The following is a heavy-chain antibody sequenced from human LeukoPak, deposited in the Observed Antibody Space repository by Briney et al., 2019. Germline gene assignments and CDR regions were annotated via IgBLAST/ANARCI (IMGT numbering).Heavy chain of an antibody. CDR3: AKDRGRYYYYMDV. J-gene: IGHJ6*03. D-gene: IGHD6-25*01. V-gene: IGHV3-43D*04. CDR2: ISWDGGST. Sequence: PGESLRLSCAASGFTFDDYAMHWVRQAPGKGLEWVSLISWDGGSTYYADSVKGRFTISRDNSKNSLYLQMNSLRAEDTALYYCAKDRGRYYYYMDVWGKGTTVTVSS. CDR1: GFTFDDYA.